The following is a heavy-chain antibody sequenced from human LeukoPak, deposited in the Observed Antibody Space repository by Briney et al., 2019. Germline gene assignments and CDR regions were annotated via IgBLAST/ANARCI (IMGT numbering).Heavy chain of an antibody. V-gene: IGHV4-38-2*02. D-gene: IGHD2-21*02. CDR3: ARVGGNMYCGGDCYSDAFRDLYYFDY. CDR1: GYSISSGYY. J-gene: IGHJ4*02. Sequence: PSETLSLTCTVSGYSISSGYYWGWIRQPPGKGLEWIGSIYHSGSTYYNPSLKSRVTISVDTSKNQFSLKLSSVTAADTAVYYCARVGGNMYCGGDCYSDAFRDLYYFDYWGQGTLVTVSS. CDR2: IYHSGST.